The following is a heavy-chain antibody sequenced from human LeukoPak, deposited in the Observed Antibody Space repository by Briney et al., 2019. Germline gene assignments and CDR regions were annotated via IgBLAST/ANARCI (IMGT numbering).Heavy chain of an antibody. V-gene: IGHV3-48*01. J-gene: IGHJ4*02. D-gene: IGHD5-18*01. CDR3: ARVYSYGYFLNDY. Sequence: GSLRLSCAVSGFTFSNHAMHWVRQAPGKGLEWVSYISSSSSTIYYADSVKGRFTISRDNAKNSLYLQMNSLRAEDTAVYYCARVYSYGYFLNDYWGQGTLVTVSS. CDR1: GFTFSNHA. CDR2: ISSSSSTI.